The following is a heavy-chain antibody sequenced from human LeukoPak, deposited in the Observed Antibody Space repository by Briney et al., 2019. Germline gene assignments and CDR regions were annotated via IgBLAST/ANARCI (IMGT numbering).Heavy chain of an antibody. CDR2: INHSGST. D-gene: IGHD6-19*01. CDR3: ARERYSSGAWPGDYFDY. Sequence: SETLSLTCAVYGGSFGGYYWSWIRQPPGKGLEWIGEINHSGSTNYNPSLKSRVTISVDTSKNQFSLKLSSVTAADTAVYYCARERYSSGAWPGDYFDYWGQGTLVTVSS. CDR1: GGSFGGYY. J-gene: IGHJ4*02. V-gene: IGHV4-34*01.